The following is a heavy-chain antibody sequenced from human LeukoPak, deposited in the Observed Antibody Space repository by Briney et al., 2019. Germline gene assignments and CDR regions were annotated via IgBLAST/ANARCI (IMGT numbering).Heavy chain of an antibody. Sequence: SVRVSCKPSGGTFRNYGSTWVRHAPGQGLEWRGGIILTLGTGTSAQKFRGRVPFIADEFTSTAYMELSSLRFEDTAVYYCASRYCSGGSCFSRDYYYYYMDVWGKGTTVTVSS. J-gene: IGHJ6*03. D-gene: IGHD2-15*01. CDR3: ASRYCSGGSCFSRDYYYYYMDV. CDR2: IILTLGTG. V-gene: IGHV1-69*13. CDR1: GGTFRNYG.